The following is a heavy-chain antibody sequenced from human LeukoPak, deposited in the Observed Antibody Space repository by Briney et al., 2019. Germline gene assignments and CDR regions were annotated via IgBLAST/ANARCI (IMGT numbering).Heavy chain of an antibody. V-gene: IGHV4-39*01. J-gene: IGHJ4*02. CDR1: GGSISSSSYY. CDR3: AARYYYDSSGALGRFDY. D-gene: IGHD3-22*01. CDR2: TYYSGST. Sequence: SETLSLTCTVSGGSISSSSYYWGWIRQPPGKGLEWIGSTYYSGSTYYNPSLKSRVTISVDTSKNQFSLKLSSVTAADTAVYYCAARYYYDSSGALGRFDYWGQGTLVTVSS.